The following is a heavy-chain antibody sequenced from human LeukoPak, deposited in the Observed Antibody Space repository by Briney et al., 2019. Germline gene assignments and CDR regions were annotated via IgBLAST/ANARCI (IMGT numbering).Heavy chain of an antibody. CDR2: IIPILGIA. V-gene: IGHV1-69*04. D-gene: IGHD5-24*01. CDR3: ARDRRWRRDSKTPYYYYGMDV. J-gene: IGHJ6*02. CDR1: GGTFSSYA. Sequence: ASVKVSCKASGGTFSSYAISWVRQAPGQGLEWMGRIIPILGIANYAQKFQGRVMITADKSTSTAYMDLSSLRSDDTAVYYCARDRRWRRDSKTPYYYYGMDVWGQGTTVTVS.